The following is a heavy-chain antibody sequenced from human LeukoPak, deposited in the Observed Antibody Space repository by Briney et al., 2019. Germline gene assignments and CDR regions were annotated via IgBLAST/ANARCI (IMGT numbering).Heavy chain of an antibody. CDR2: ISTSSSTI. V-gene: IGHV3-48*02. CDR1: GFSFSNAW. Sequence: GGSLRLSCAASGFSFSNAWMSWVRQAPGKGLEWISYISTSSSTIYYADSVKGRFTISRDNAKNSLYLQMNSLTDEDTAVYYCARDFPPYSYAMDVWGQGTTVTVSS. CDR3: ARDFPPYSYAMDV. J-gene: IGHJ6*02.